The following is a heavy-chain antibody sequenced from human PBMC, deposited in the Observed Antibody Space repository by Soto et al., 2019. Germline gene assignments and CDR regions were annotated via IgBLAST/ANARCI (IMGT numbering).Heavy chain of an antibody. CDR3: ARPVGATEDACDI. D-gene: IGHD1-26*01. Sequence: ASVEVSCKASGYTFTSYDINWVRQATGQGLEWMGWMNPNSGNTGYAQKFQGRVTMTRDTSISTAYMELSSLRSEDTAVYYCARPVGATEDACDIWGQGTRIAVSS. V-gene: IGHV1-8*01. CDR2: MNPNSGNT. CDR1: GYTFTSYD. J-gene: IGHJ3*02.